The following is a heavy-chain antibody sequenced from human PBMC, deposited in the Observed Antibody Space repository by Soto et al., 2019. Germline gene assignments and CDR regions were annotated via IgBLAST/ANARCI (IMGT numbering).Heavy chain of an antibody. D-gene: IGHD3-22*01. CDR3: ARSYDSSGYYAY. CDR2: IYSGGST. J-gene: IGHJ4*02. CDR1: VFTVSSNY. Sequence: PGESLRLSCAASVFTVSSNYMSWVRQAPGKGLEWVSVIYSGGSTYYADSVKGRFTISRDNSKNTLYLQMNSLRAEDTAVYYCARSYDSSGYYAYWGQGTLVTVSS. V-gene: IGHV3-53*01.